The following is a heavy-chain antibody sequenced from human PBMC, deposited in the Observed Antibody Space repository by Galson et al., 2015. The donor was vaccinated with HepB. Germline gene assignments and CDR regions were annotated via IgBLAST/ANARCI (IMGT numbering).Heavy chain of an antibody. Sequence: SETLSLTCVVDGGSFNDYYWSWIRQPPGKGLEWVGEINHSGSTNYDPSLKSRVSISADTSKKYFSLRLTSVTAADTAVYYCAGGYIRAFSYGTTRGKNYYEMDVWGQGTTVTVSS. J-gene: IGHJ6*02. CDR3: AGGYIRAFSYGTTRGKNYYEMDV. D-gene: IGHD3-16*01. V-gene: IGHV4-34*01. CDR1: GGSFNDYY. CDR2: INHSGST.